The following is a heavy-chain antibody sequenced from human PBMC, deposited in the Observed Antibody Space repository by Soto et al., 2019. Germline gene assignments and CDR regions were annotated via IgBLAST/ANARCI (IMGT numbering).Heavy chain of an antibody. Sequence: SETLSLTCTVSGGSISSYYWSWIRQPPGKGLEWIGYIYYSGSTNYNPSPRSRVTISVDMSKNQFSLKLCSVTAADTAVYYGASQGGYCSGGSCDKPYLAFDYWGQGTLVTVSS. J-gene: IGHJ4*02. CDR1: GGSISSYY. CDR3: ASQGGYCSGGSCDKPYLAFDY. D-gene: IGHD2-15*01. V-gene: IGHV4-59*08. CDR2: IYYSGST.